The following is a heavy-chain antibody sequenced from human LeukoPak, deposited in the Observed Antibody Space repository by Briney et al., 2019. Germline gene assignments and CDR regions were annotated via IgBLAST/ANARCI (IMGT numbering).Heavy chain of an antibody. J-gene: IGHJ4*02. V-gene: IGHV3-33*08. CDR1: GFTFSSSG. CDR2: IWSDGSKE. D-gene: IGHD2-15*01. CDR3: ARVFCTGGSCYGPFDY. Sequence: PGGSLRLSCAASGFTFSSSGMHWVRQAPGKGLEWVAVIWSDGSKEYYADSVKGRFSISRDNSRNTVYVQMNSLRVEDTAIYYCARVFCTGGSCYGPFDYWGQGTLVTVSS.